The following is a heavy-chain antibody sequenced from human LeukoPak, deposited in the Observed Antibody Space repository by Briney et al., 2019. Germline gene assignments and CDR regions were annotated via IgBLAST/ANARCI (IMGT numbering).Heavy chain of an antibody. J-gene: IGHJ6*03. CDR3: ARADVVVVVPAASYYYYYMDV. D-gene: IGHD2-2*01. CDR1: GYTFTSYD. V-gene: IGHV1-8*03. CDR2: MNPNSGNT. Sequence: GASVKVSCKASGYTFTSYDINWVRQATGQGLEWMGWMNPNSGNTGYAQKFQGRVTITRNTSISTAYMELSSLRSEDTVVYYCARADVVVVVPAASYYYYYMDVWGKGTTVTVSS.